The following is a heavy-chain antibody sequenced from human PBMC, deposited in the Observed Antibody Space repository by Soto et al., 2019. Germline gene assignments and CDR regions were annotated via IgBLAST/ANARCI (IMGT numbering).Heavy chain of an antibody. Sequence: PGGSLRLSCTASGFTFSNSAMTWVRQAPGKGLEWVSIISGDGRSTYHAASVKGRFTISRDNTKNSLYLQMNSPRAEDTALYYCVKNHCGGDCYSVYYFDHWGQGTLVTVSS. CDR1: GFTFSNSA. D-gene: IGHD2-21*02. CDR3: VKNHCGGDCYSVYYFDH. J-gene: IGHJ4*02. V-gene: IGHV3-43*02. CDR2: ISGDGRST.